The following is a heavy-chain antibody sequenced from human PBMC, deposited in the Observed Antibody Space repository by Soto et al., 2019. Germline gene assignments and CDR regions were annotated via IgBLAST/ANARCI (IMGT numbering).Heavy chain of an antibody. CDR3: AGSGYSPYYYYYGMDV. D-gene: IGHD3-3*01. J-gene: IGHJ6*02. CDR2: IIPIFGTA. Sequence: QVQLVQSGAEVKKPGSSVEVSCKASGGTFSSYAISWVRQAPGQGLEWMGGIIPIFGTANYAQKFQGRVTITADESTSTAYMELSSLRSEDTAVYHCAGSGYSPYYYYYGMDVWGQGTTVTVSS. V-gene: IGHV1-69*01. CDR1: GGTFSSYA.